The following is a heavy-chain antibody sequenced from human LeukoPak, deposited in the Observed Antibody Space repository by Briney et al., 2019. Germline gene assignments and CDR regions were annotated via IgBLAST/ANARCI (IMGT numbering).Heavy chain of an antibody. Sequence: GGSLRLSCAASGFTFSSYAMSWVRQAPGKGLEWVSAISGSGGSTYYADSVKGRFTISRDNSKNTLYLQMNSLRAEDTAVYYCAKGPGTTWYRWSYYGMDVWGQGTTVTVSS. CDR2: ISGSGGST. CDR3: AKGPGTTWYRWSYYGMDV. CDR1: GFTFSSYA. J-gene: IGHJ6*02. D-gene: IGHD4-17*01. V-gene: IGHV3-23*01.